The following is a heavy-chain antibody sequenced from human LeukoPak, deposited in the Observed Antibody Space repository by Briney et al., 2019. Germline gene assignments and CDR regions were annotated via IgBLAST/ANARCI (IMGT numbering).Heavy chain of an antibody. V-gene: IGHV4-30-2*01. CDR3: ARALSISVTTGLDYFDF. D-gene: IGHD4-17*01. CDR1: GGSISSGDYS. CDR2: IYHSGST. Sequence: SETLSLTCAVSGGSISSGDYSWNWIRQPPGKGLEWIGYIYHSGSTYFNPSLKSRVTISVDRSKNHFSLKLSSVTAADTAVYYCARALSISVTTGLDYFDFWGQGTLVTVSS. J-gene: IGHJ4*02.